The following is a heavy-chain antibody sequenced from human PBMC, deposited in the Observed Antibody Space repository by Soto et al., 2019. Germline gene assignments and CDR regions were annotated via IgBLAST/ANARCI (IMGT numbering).Heavy chain of an antibody. CDR2: IYNSGST. D-gene: IGHD3-10*01. CDR1: GGSISSYY. J-gene: IGHJ4*02. CDR3: AREFAY. Sequence: SETLSLTCTVSGGSISSYYWSWIRQPPGKGLEWIGYIYNSGSTNYNPSLKSRVTISRDTSKNQLSLKLTSVTAADTAVYYCAREFAYWGQGILVTVSS. V-gene: IGHV4-59*01.